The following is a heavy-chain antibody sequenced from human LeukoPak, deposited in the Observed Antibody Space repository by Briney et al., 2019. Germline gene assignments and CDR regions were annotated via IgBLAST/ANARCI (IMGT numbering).Heavy chain of an antibody. CDR3: ARGGRLLEWLPKDY. D-gene: IGHD3-3*01. V-gene: IGHV3-33*01. CDR2: IWYDGSNK. J-gene: IGHJ4*02. CDR1: GFTFSNYG. Sequence: QPGKSLRLSCAASGFTFSNYGIHWVRQAPGKGLEWVASIWYDGSNKYYADSVKGRFTISRDNSKNSLYLQMNSLRAEDTAVYYCARGGRLLEWLPKDYWGQGTLVIVSS.